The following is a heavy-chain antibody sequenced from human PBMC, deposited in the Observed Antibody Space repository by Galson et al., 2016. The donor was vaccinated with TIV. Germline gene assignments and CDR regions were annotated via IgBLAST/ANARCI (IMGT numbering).Heavy chain of an antibody. CDR2: VYPSGNT. V-gene: IGHV4-4*07. D-gene: IGHD5-18*01. J-gene: IGHJ4*02. CDR3: AKEGYSYRLS. Sequence: QPAGKGLGWIGRVYPSGNTNYSPSLKSRVTMSLDTSKNQFSLNLMSVTAADTAVYYCAKEGYSYRLSWGQGILVTVSS.